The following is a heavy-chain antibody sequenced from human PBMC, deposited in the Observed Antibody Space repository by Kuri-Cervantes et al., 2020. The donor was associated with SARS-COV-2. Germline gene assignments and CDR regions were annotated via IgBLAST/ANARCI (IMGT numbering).Heavy chain of an antibody. CDR3: ARVRVGSSRPVDY. J-gene: IGHJ4*02. CDR2: IYYSGRT. Sequence: GSLRLSCTVSGGSISSSSYYWGRIRQPPGKGLEWIGSIYYSGRTYYNPSLKSRVTISVDTSKNQFSLKLSSVTAADTAVYYCARVRVGSSRPVDYWGQGTLVTVSS. V-gene: IGHV4-39*01. CDR1: GGSISSSSYY. D-gene: IGHD6-13*01.